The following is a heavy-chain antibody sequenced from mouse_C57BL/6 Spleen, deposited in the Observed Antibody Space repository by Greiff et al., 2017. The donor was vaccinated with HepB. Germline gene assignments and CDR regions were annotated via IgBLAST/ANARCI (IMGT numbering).Heavy chain of an antibody. Sequence: QVQLQQPGAELVRPGASVKLSCKASGYTFTSYWMHWVKQRPGQGLEWIGVIDPSDSYTNYNQKFKGKATLTVDTSSNTAYMQLSSLTSEDSAVYYCARSSYDYWGQGTTLTVSS. CDR3: ARSSYDY. V-gene: IGHV1-59*01. J-gene: IGHJ2*01. CDR1: GYTFTSYW. CDR2: IDPSDSYT.